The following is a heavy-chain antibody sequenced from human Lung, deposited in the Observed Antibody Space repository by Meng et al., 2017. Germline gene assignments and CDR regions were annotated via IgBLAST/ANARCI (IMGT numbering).Heavy chain of an antibody. CDR3: ARDERGGPYYFDY. CDR2: INTDNGDT. J-gene: IGHJ4*02. Sequence: QVHLVQSGASVTKPGASVKVSCQASGYSFTTYGMHWLRQAPGQRLEWMGWINTDNGDTHYSQKVQGRVTITRDTSARTAYMERSSLRSEDTAVYFCARDERGGPYYFDYWGQGTLVTVSS. V-gene: IGHV1-3*04. CDR1: GYSFTTYG.